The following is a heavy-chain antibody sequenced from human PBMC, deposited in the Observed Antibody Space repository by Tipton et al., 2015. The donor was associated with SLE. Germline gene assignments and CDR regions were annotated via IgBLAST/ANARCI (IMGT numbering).Heavy chain of an antibody. CDR3: AKGRYSGTLIDF. D-gene: IGHD1-26*01. CDR1: GFIFNNYA. V-gene: IGHV3-23*01. CDR2: ISGNGADT. Sequence: TLSLTCAASGFIFNNYAMSWVRQAPGKGLEWVTSISGNGADTYYADSVKGRLTISRDNSKNTLFLQMDILTVEDTAVYYCAKGRYSGTLIDFWGQGTLVTVSS. J-gene: IGHJ4*02.